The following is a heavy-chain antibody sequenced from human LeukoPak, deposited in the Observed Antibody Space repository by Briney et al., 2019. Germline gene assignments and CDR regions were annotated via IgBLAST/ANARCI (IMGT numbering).Heavy chain of an antibody. Sequence: GGSLRLSCVASGFSFSGYAIHWVRQAPGKGLEWVALISYNGGRKEYADSVKGRFTIDRDNSKNTVYLQMNSLRPDDTAIYFRARQEARSYYYEGLDYWGQGNLVTVSS. CDR2: ISYNGGRK. J-gene: IGHJ4*02. CDR3: ARQEARSYYYEGLDY. V-gene: IGHV3-30*04. CDR1: GFSFSGYA. D-gene: IGHD3-22*01.